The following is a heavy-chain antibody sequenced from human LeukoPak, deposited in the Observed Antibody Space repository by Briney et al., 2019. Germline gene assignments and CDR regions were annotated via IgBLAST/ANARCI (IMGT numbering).Heavy chain of an antibody. Sequence: TSETLSLTCAVYGGSFSGYYWSWIRQPPGKGLEWIGEINHSGSTNYNPSLKSRVTISVDTSKNQFSLRLSSVTAADTAVYYCARGIIVGATWGENDNWFDPWGQGTLVTVSS. CDR3: ARGIIVGATWGENDNWFDP. D-gene: IGHD1-26*01. CDR2: INHSGST. CDR1: GGSFSGYY. V-gene: IGHV4-34*01. J-gene: IGHJ5*02.